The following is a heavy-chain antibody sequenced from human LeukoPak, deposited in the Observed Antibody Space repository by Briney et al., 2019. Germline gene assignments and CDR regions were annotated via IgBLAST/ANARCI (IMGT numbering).Heavy chain of an antibody. J-gene: IGHJ4*02. CDR1: GFNFNSYT. Sequence: PGESLRLACAASGFNFNSYTMNWVRQAPGKGLQWVANILASGSPTYYADSVEGRFIISRDNSKNTVYLQMNSLRVEDTAIYYCAKDLRPDGVDNFDHWGQGILVTVSS. V-gene: IGHV3-23*01. D-gene: IGHD2-8*01. CDR3: AKDLRPDGVDNFDH. CDR2: ILASGSPT.